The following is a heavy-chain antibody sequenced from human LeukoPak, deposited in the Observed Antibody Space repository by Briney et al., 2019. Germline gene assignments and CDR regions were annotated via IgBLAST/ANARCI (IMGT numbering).Heavy chain of an antibody. D-gene: IGHD6-19*01. Sequence: GGTLRLSCAASGFTVSSYGMSWVRQAPGKGLEWVSAISGSGGSTYYADSVKGRFTISRDNSKNTLYLQMNSLRAEDTAVYYCAKDRVAGTSYYFDYWGQGTLVTVSS. V-gene: IGHV3-23*01. CDR2: ISGSGGST. J-gene: IGHJ4*02. CDR1: GFTVSSYG. CDR3: AKDRVAGTSYYFDY.